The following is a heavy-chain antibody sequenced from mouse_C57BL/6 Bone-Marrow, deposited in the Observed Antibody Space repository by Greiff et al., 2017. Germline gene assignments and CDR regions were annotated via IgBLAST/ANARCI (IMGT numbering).Heavy chain of an antibody. V-gene: IGHV5-6*01. CDR2: ISSGGSYT. CDR3: TRHKDYYSNYDYYAMEY. D-gene: IGHD2-5*01. Sequence: EVQLVESGGDLVKPGGSLKLSCAASGFTFSSYGMSWVRTTPDKRLEWVATISSGGSYTYYPDSVKGRFTISRDNAKNTLYLKMSSLKSEDTAMFYCTRHKDYYSNYDYYAMEYWGQGTSVTVSS. J-gene: IGHJ4*01. CDR1: GFTFSSYG.